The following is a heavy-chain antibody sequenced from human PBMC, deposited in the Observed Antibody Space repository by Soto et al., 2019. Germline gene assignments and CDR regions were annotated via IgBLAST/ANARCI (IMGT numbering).Heavy chain of an antibody. CDR2: ISYDGSNK. CDR1: GFTFSSYA. D-gene: IGHD3-16*01. V-gene: IGHV3-30-3*01. J-gene: IGHJ6*02. CDR3: ARGGGFYYYGMDV. Sequence: QVQLVESGGGVVQPGRSLRLSCAASGFTFSSYAMHWVRQAPGKGLEWVAVISYDGSNKYYADSVKGRFTISRDNSKNTLYLQMNSLRAEDTAGYYCARGGGFYYYGMDVWGQGTTVTVSS.